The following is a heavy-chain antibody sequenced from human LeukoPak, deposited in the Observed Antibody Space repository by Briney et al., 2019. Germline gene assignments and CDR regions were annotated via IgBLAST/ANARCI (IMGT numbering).Heavy chain of an antibody. CDR2: IYYSGST. Sequence: SETLSLTCTVSGGSISSYYWSWIRQPPGKGLEWIGYIYYSGSTNYNPSLKSRVNISVDTSKNQFSLKLSSVTAADTAVYYCSRDLASLWFGELGYWGQGTLVTVSS. CDR1: GGSISSYY. D-gene: IGHD3-10*01. V-gene: IGHV4-59*01. CDR3: SRDLASLWFGELGY. J-gene: IGHJ4*02.